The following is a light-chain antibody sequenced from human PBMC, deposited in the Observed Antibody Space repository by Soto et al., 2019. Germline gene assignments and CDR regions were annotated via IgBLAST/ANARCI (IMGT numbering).Light chain of an antibody. Sequence: DIVLTQSPGTLSLTPGERATLSCRASQSVSSNHLAWYQQKPGQAPRLLIYGGSSRATGIPVRFSGSGSGTEFTLTISSLQSEDFAVYYCQQYNNWPPITFGQGTRLE. CDR3: QQYNNWPPIT. V-gene: IGKV3D-15*01. J-gene: IGKJ5*01. CDR1: QSVSSN. CDR2: GGS.